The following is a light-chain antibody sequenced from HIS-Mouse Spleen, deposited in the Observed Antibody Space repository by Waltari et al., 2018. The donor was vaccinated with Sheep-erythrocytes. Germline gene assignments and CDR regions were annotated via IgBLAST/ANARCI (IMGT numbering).Light chain of an antibody. V-gene: IGLV3-10*01. CDR1: AFPTKY. CDR3: YSTDSSGNHWV. Sequence: SYELTPPPSVSVSPGQTARITCSGAAFPTKYVYCDQQKSGQAPVLVIYEDSKRPSGIPERFSGSSSGTMATLTISGAQVEDDADYYCYSTDSSGNHWVFGGGTKLTVL. J-gene: IGLJ3*02. CDR2: EDS.